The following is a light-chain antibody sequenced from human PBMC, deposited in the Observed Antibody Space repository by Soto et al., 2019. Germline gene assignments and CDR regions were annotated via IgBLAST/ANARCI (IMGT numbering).Light chain of an antibody. CDR3: QQYNNWPRT. J-gene: IGKJ1*01. CDR1: QSVSSN. CDR2: GAS. Sequence: EIVMTQSPATLSVSPGERATLSCRASQSVSSNLAWYQQKPGQAPRLLIYGASTRATGIPARFSGSGSGTEFTPTISSLQSEDFVVYYCQQYNNWPRTFGQGTKVEIK. V-gene: IGKV3-15*01.